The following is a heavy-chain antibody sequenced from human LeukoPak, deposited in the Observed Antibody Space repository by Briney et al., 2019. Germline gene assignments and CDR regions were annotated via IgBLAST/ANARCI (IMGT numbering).Heavy chain of an antibody. J-gene: IGHJ4*02. CDR1: GYTLTELS. D-gene: IGHD2-2*01. CDR3: ATEVVSSHSNKFDY. Sequence: ASVKVSCKVSGYTLTELSMHWVRQAPGKGLEWMGGFDPEDGETVYAQKFQGRVTMTEDRSTDTAYMELSSLRSEDTAVYYCATEVVSSHSNKFDYWGQGTLVTVSS. V-gene: IGHV1-24*01. CDR2: FDPEDGET.